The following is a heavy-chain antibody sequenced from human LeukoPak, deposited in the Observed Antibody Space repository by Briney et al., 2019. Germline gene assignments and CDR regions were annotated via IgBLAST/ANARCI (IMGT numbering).Heavy chain of an antibody. CDR3: ARQDYYDSSGSSPFDY. Sequence: GESLKISCKGFGYSFTSYWIGWVRQMPGKSLEWMGIIYPGDSDTRYSPSFQGQVTISADKSISTAYLQWSSLKASDTAMYYCARQDYYDSSGSSPFDYWGQGTLVTVSS. CDR2: IYPGDSDT. J-gene: IGHJ4*02. CDR1: GYSFTSYW. V-gene: IGHV5-51*01. D-gene: IGHD3-22*01.